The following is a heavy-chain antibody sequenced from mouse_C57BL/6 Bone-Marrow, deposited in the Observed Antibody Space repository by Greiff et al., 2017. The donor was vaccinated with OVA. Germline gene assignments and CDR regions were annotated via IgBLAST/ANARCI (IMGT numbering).Heavy chain of an antibody. CDR1: GFTFTNYY. V-gene: IGHV7-3*01. CDR2: IRNKPNGSTT. Sequence: EVKLQESGGGLVQPGDSLSLSCAASGFTFTNYYMSWVRQPPGKALEWLAFIRNKPNGSTTEYSASVKGRFTISRDNSQSILYLQMNALRAEDSATYYCASYKGSVAVDYFDYGGQGTALTVSS. CDR3: ASYKGSVAVDYFDY. J-gene: IGHJ2*01. D-gene: IGHD1-1*01.